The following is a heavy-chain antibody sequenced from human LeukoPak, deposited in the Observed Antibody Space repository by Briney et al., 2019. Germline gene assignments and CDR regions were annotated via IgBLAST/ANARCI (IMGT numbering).Heavy chain of an antibody. Sequence: ASVKVSCKASGYTFTSYGISWVRQAPGQGLEWMGWINTNTGNPTYAQGLTGRFVFSLDTSVSTAYLQISSLKADDTAVYYCARDHVELWFGELFTGGLFDYWGQGTLVTVSS. CDR3: ARDHVELWFGELFTGGLFDY. CDR1: GYTFTSYG. J-gene: IGHJ4*02. V-gene: IGHV7-4-1*02. CDR2: INTNTGNP. D-gene: IGHD3-10*01.